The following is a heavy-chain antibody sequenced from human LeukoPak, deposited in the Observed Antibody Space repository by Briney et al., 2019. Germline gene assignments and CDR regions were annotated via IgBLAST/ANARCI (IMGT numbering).Heavy chain of an antibody. D-gene: IGHD2-15*01. V-gene: IGHV3-30*18. J-gene: IGHJ4*02. Sequence: QPGGSLRLSCAVSGFTFSSYDMHWVRQAPGKGLEWVTLISYDGGNKYYGDSVRGRFTISRDNSKNTLYLQMNSLRAEDTAIYYCAKSGLNRFDYWGQGTLVTVSS. CDR2: ISYDGGNK. CDR1: GFTFSSYD. CDR3: AKSGLNRFDY.